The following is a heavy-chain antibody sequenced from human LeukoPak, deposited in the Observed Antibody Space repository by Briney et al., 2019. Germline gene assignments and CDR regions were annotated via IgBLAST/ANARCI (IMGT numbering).Heavy chain of an antibody. D-gene: IGHD4-17*01. CDR3: ARVIGSYGDSAY. V-gene: IGHV3-48*04. J-gene: IGHJ4*02. CDR2: ISSSSSST. Sequence: GGSLRLSCAASGFTFSSFSMNWVRLAPGKGLEWISYISSSSSSTYYADSVKGRFTISRDNAKNSLYLQMNSLRAEDTAVYYCARVIGSYGDSAYWGQGTLVTVSS. CDR1: GFTFSSFS.